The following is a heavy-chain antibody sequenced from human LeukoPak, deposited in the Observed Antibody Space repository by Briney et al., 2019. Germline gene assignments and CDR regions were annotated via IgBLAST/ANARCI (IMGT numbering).Heavy chain of an antibody. CDR3: AHEDRQLAFDP. J-gene: IGHJ5*02. V-gene: IGHV2-5*01. CDR2: IYWNDDK. D-gene: IGHD6-6*01. CDR1: GFPLRTSGVG. Sequence: SGPTLVNPTQTLTLTCTFSGFPLRTSGVGVGWIRQPPEKALEWLSLIYWNDDKRYSPSLKSRLTITKDTSKNQVVLTMTNMDPVDTATYYCAHEDRQLAFDPWGQGTLVTVSS.